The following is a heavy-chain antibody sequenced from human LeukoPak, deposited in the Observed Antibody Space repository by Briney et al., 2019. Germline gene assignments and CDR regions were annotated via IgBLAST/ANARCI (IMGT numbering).Heavy chain of an antibody. CDR3: ARDEHLRVGGDGHYYGMDV. J-gene: IGHJ6*02. CDR1: GFTVSSNY. Sequence: GGSLKLSCAASGFTVSSNYMSWVRQAPGKGLEWVSVIYSGGRTYYADSVKGRFAISRDNSKNTLYLQMNSLRAEDTAVYYCARDEHLRVGGDGHYYGMDVWGQGTTVTVSS. V-gene: IGHV3-66*01. CDR2: IYSGGRT. D-gene: IGHD2-21*02.